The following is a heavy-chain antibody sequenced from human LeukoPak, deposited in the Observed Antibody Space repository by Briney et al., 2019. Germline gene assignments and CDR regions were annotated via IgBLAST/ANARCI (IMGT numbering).Heavy chain of an antibody. Sequence: GGSLRLSCQGFGFTFSRYSLNGFGPTPGRGRNGVSYISDSSGTIHYVDSVKGRFTSSRDNEKNSLFLQMNNLRAEHTGIYFCVKDQEAFCEGDCYCAIDTWGQGTLVPVSS. D-gene: IGHD2-21*02. CDR2: ISDSSGTI. CDR3: VKDQEAFCEGDCYCAIDT. CDR1: GFTFSRYS. V-gene: IGHV3-48*04. J-gene: IGHJ3*01.